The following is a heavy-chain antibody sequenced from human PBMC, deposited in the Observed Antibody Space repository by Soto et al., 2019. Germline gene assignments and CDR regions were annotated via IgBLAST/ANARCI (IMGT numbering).Heavy chain of an antibody. Sequence: ASVKVSCKTSGYPFTDYFIHWVRQAPGQGLEWMGIISLYHHSTSYAQKFQGRLTVTADASTTTVYMDLSSLTSEDSAVYWCARELYSCGGDCPYYMDYWGQGTLVTVSS. CDR1: GYPFTDYF. V-gene: IGHV1-46*01. D-gene: IGHD2-21*02. CDR3: ARELYSCGGDCPYYMDY. J-gene: IGHJ4*02. CDR2: ISLYHHST.